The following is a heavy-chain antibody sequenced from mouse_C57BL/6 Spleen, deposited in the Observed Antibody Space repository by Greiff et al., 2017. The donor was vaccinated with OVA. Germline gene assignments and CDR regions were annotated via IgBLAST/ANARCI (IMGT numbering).Heavy chain of an antibody. CDR2: IYPGSGGT. CDR1: GYTFTSYW. Sequence: QVQLQQPGAELVKPGASVKMSCKASGYTFTSYWITWVKQRPGQGLEWIGDIYPGSGGTNYNEKFKSKATLTVDTSSSPAYMQLSSLTSEDSAVYYGARRGCYDDDGGFDYWGQGTTLTVSS. D-gene: IGHD2-4*01. V-gene: IGHV1-55*01. J-gene: IGHJ2*01. CDR3: ARRGCYDDDGGFDY.